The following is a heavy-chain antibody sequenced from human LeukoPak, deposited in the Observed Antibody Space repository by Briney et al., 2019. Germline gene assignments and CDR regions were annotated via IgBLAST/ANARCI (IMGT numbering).Heavy chain of an antibody. CDR2: IGTAGDT. Sequence: GGSLRLSCAASGFTFSSHDMHWVRQATGKGLEWVSTIGTAGDTYYPGSVKGRFTISRENAKNSLYLQMNTLRAGDTAVYYCARGGPGYYLDYWGQGTLVTVSS. CDR3: ARGGPGYYLDY. J-gene: IGHJ4*02. V-gene: IGHV3-13*01. CDR1: GFTFSSHD.